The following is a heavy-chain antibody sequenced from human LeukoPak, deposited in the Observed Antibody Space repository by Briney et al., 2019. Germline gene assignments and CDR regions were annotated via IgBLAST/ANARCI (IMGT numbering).Heavy chain of an antibody. Sequence: SEALSLTCTVSGGSISSYYWSWIRQPPGKGLEWIGYIYYSGSTNYNPSLKSRVTISVDTSKNQFSLKLSSVTAADTAVYYCARGPPGYCSSTSCYLHTFDIWGQGTMVTVSS. J-gene: IGHJ3*02. D-gene: IGHD2-2*01. V-gene: IGHV4-59*08. CDR3: ARGPPGYCSSTSCYLHTFDI. CDR2: IYYSGST. CDR1: GGSISSYY.